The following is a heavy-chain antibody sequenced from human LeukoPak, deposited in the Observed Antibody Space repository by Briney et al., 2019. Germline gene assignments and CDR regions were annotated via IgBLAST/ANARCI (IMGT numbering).Heavy chain of an antibody. D-gene: IGHD1-26*01. V-gene: IGHV1-46*01. J-gene: IGHJ4*02. Sequence: ASVKVSCKASGYTFTSYYMHWVRQAPGQGLEWMGIINPSGGSTSYAQKFQGRVNMTRDTSTSTVYMELSSLRSEDTAVYYCARELVGATYFDYWGQGTLVTVSS. CDR1: GYTFTSYY. CDR2: INPSGGST. CDR3: ARELVGATYFDY.